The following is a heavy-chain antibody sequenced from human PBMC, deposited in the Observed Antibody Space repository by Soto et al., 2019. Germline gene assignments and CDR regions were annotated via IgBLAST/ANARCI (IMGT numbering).Heavy chain of an antibody. Sequence: QVQLQESGPGLVRPSETLSLTCAVSGGSITSINWWSWVRQSPEKGLEWIGEIYHGGSTKYVPSLESRLTMSIDKSKNPFSLRLRSVTAADTAVYYCATLELGAVSWGPGILVTVSS. D-gene: IGHD1-7*01. CDR1: GGSITSINW. CDR3: ATLELGAVS. CDR2: IYHGGST. J-gene: IGHJ5*02. V-gene: IGHV4-4*02.